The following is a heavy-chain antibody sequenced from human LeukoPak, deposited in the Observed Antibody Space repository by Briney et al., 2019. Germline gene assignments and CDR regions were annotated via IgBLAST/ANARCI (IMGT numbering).Heavy chain of an antibody. D-gene: IGHD3-10*01. CDR2: IYYSGST. V-gene: IGHV4-59*01. Sequence: ASETLSLTCTVSGGSISSYYCGWVRQPPGKGLELIGYIYYSGSTNYNPSLKSRVTISVDTSKNQFSLKLSSVTAADTAVYYCARDDGGFWGQGTLVTVSS. CDR3: ARDDGGF. J-gene: IGHJ4*02. CDR1: GGSISSYY.